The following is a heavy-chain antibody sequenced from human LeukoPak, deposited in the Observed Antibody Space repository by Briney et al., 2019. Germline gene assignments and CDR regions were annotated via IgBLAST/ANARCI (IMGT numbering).Heavy chain of an antibody. Sequence: GESLRLSCAASGFTFNSYSMNWVRQAPGKGLEWVSYISSTGSNIEYADSVKGRFNISRDSAKNSLYLQMDSLRDEDTAVYYCARDRHGNSVSEYWGQGTRVTVS. J-gene: IGHJ4*02. CDR1: GFTFNSYS. CDR3: ARDRHGNSVSEY. D-gene: IGHD4-23*01. V-gene: IGHV3-48*02. CDR2: ISSTGSNI.